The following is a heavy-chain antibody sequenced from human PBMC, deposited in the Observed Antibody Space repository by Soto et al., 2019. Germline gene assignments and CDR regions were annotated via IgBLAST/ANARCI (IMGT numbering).Heavy chain of an antibody. CDR2: IYSSGST. CDR3: TRRRFGVRGVTNMDV. Sequence: SETLSLTCTVSGGSIGGSNYFWGWIRQSPGTGLEWLGTIYSSGSTYYNPSLKSRITMSLDTSKNQFSLNLGSVTAADTAVYYCTRRRFGVRGVTNMDVWGQGTKVTVSS. D-gene: IGHD3-10*01. J-gene: IGHJ6*02. V-gene: IGHV4-39*01. CDR1: GGSIGGSNYF.